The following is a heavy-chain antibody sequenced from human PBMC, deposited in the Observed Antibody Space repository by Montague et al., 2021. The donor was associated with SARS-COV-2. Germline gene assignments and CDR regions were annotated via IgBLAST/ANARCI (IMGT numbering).Heavy chain of an antibody. J-gene: IGHJ3*02. V-gene: IGHV4-59*01. CDR2: IYYSGST. CDR3: ARGGYYDYAFDI. D-gene: IGHD3-22*01. Sequence: SETLSLTCTVSGDSISSYYWSWIRQPPGKGLEWIGYIYYSGSTNYNPSLKSRVTISVDTSKNQFSLKLSSVTAADTAMYYCARGGYYDYAFDIWGQGTMVTVSS. CDR1: GDSISSYY.